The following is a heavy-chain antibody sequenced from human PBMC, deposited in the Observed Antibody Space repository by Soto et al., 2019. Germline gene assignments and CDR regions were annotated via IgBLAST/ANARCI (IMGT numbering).Heavy chain of an antibody. D-gene: IGHD6-19*01. CDR2: ISSTGRTT. CDR1: GFTFSNYY. J-gene: IGHJ4*02. CDR3: ARSYSSGWEFDY. V-gene: IGHV3-11*01. Sequence: ASGFTFSNYYMSWIRQAPGKGLEWVSYISSTGRTTYYADSVKGRFTVSRDNAQNSLSLKLNSLRVEDTAVYYCARSYSSGWEFDYWGQGTQVTVSS.